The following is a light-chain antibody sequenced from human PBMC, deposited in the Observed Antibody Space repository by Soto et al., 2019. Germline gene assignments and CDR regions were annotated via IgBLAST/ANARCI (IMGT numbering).Light chain of an antibody. CDR3: QQYNNWPPGT. J-gene: IGKJ5*01. V-gene: IGKV3D-15*01. Sequence: ERVMTQSPATLSVSPVERATLSSRPSQSVSNNLAWYQQKLGQAPRLLIYGASTRATGIPARFSGSGSGTEFTLTISSLQSEDFAVYYCQQYNNWPPGTFGQGTRLEI. CDR1: QSVSNN. CDR2: GAS.